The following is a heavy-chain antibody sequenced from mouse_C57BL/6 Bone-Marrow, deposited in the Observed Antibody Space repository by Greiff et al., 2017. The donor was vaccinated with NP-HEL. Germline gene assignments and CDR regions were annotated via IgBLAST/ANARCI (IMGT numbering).Heavy chain of an antibody. V-gene: IGHV1-81*01. J-gene: IGHJ2*01. D-gene: IGHD1-1*01. CDR1: GYTFTSYG. CDR2: IYPRSGNT. Sequence: QVQLKESGAELARPGASVKLSCKASGYTFTSYGISWVKQRTGQGLEWIGEIYPRSGNTYYNEKFKGKATLTADKSSGTAYMELRSLTSEDSAVYFCASYYGSSWDYWGQGTTLTVSS. CDR3: ASYYGSSWDY.